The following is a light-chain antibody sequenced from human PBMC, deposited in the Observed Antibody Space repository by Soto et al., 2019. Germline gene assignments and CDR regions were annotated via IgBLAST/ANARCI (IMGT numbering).Light chain of an antibody. CDR3: KSYDSSLHVV. CDR1: SSNIGAGYD. V-gene: IGLV1-40*01. CDR2: GNS. Sequence: QSVLTQPPSVSGAPGQRVTISCTGSSSNIGAGYDVHWYQQLPGTAPKLLIYGNSNRPSGVPERVSGSKSGTSASLAITGIQAEDEADYYCKSYDSSLHVVFGGGPKLTVL. J-gene: IGLJ2*01.